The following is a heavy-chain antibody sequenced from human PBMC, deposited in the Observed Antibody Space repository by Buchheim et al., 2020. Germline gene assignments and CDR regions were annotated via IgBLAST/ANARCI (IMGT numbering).Heavy chain of an antibody. D-gene: IGHD2-2*02. J-gene: IGHJ6*03. CDR2: ISSSGSYT. CDR3: ARLPAAIISYYYMDV. V-gene: IGHV3-11*05. Sequence: QLQLVGSGGGLVKPGGSLRLSCAGSGFTFSDYYMSWLRQAPGKGLECLSYISSSGSYTNYADSVKGRFTISRDNAKNSLYLQMNSLRAEDTAVYYCARLPAAIISYYYMDVWGNGTT. CDR1: GFTFSDYY.